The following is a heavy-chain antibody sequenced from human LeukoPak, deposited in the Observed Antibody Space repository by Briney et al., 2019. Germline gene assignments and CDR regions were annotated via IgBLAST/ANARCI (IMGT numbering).Heavy chain of an antibody. D-gene: IGHD6-13*01. J-gene: IGHJ4*02. CDR1: GDSISSGTYY. Sequence: SETLSLTCTVSGDSISSGTYYWGWIRQPPGKGLEWIGNIYYNGGTYYSPSLKSRVTISVDPSKNQFSLKLNSVTAADTAVYYCARRAAAGRVDYWGQGTLVTVSS. CDR2: IYYNGGT. V-gene: IGHV4-39*07. CDR3: ARRAAAGRVDY.